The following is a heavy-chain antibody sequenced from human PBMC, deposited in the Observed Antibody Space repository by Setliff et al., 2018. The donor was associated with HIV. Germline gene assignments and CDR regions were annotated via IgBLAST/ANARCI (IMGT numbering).Heavy chain of an antibody. J-gene: IGHJ6*03. CDR1: GYSISSGYY. CDR2: IHYRGST. D-gene: IGHD3-3*01. CDR3: ARGSSSIFGVLVLLPHSYYYMDV. V-gene: IGHV4-38-2*01. Sequence: SETLSLTCAVSGYSISSGYYWGWIRQPPGKGLEWIGNIHYRGSTYYNPSLKSRATISVDMSKNQFSLNLSSVTAADTAVYYCARGSSSIFGVLVLLPHSYYYMDVWGKGTTVTV.